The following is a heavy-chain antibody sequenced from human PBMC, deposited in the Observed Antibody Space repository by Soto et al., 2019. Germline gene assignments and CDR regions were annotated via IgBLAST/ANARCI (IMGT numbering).Heavy chain of an antibody. D-gene: IGHD3-22*01. V-gene: IGHV1-69*13. Sequence: ASVKGSCKASGGTFSSYAISWVRQAPGQGLEWMGGIIPIFGTANYAQKFQGRVTITADESTSTAYMELSSLRSEDTAVYYCARDRHIYYYDSSGYYGPLDYWGQGTLVTVSS. J-gene: IGHJ4*02. CDR3: ARDRHIYYYDSSGYYGPLDY. CDR1: GGTFSSYA. CDR2: IIPIFGTA.